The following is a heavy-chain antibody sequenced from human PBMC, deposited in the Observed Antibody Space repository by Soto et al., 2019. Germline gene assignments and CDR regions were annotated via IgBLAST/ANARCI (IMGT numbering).Heavy chain of an antibody. V-gene: IGHV3-7*01. J-gene: IGHJ4*02. D-gene: IGHD6-6*01. CDR1: GCTISSYL. CDR2: IKQDGSEK. Sequence: PGGSLRLSCAAAGCTISSYLMSWVRQAPGKGLEWVANIKQDGSEKYYVDSVKGRFTISRDNAKNSLYLQMNSLRAEDTAVYYCARDRGQYSTDWGQGTLVTVSS. CDR3: ARDRGQYSTD.